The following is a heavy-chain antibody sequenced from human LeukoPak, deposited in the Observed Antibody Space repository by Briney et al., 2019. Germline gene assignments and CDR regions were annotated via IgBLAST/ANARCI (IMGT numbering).Heavy chain of an antibody. V-gene: IGHV3-23*01. Sequence: GGSLRLSCAASGLTFSSYAMSWVRQAPGKGLEWVSAISASGGSTYYADSVKGRFTISRGNSKNTLFMQMNSLRAEDTAIYYFAKCFRTTVTTVDYWGQGTLVTVSS. CDR3: AKCFRTTVTTVDY. CDR2: ISASGGST. J-gene: IGHJ4*02. CDR1: GLTFSSYA. D-gene: IGHD4-17*01.